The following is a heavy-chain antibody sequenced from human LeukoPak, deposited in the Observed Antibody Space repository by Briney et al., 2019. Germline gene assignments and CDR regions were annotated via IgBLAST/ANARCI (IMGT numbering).Heavy chain of an antibody. V-gene: IGHV3-64*01. CDR3: ARTTYDY. J-gene: IGHJ4*02. CDR2: ISSNGGST. Sequence: QSGGSLRLSCAASGFTFSSYAMHWVRQAPGKGLEYVSAISSNGGSTYYANSVKGRFTISRDNSKNTLYLQMNSLRAEDTAVYYCARTTYDYWGQGTLVTVSS. CDR1: GFTFSSYA. D-gene: IGHD1-1*01.